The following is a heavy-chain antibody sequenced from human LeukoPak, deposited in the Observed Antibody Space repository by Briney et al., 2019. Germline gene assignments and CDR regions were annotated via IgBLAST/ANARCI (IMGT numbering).Heavy chain of an antibody. CDR3: VRGVGYTLLS. CDR1: GFTFSDYY. V-gene: IGHV3-11*06. CDR2: ISRSSTYT. Sequence: PGGSLRLSCAASGFTFSDYYMSWIRQAPGKGLEWVSYISRSSTYTSYADSVKGRFTISRDNANNSLYLQMNSLSREDTAVYYCVRGVGYTLLSWGQGTLVTVSS. J-gene: IGHJ5*02. D-gene: IGHD1-1*01.